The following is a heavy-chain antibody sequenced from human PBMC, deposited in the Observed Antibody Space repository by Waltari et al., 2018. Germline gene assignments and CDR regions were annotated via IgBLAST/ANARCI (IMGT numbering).Heavy chain of an antibody. Sequence: QVQLQESGPGLVKPSETLSLTCAVSGYSISSGYYWGWIRQPPGKGLEWIGSIYHSGSTYYTPSLKSRVTISVDTSKNQFSLKLSSVTAADTAVYYCARHRPEHFDYWGQGTLVTVSS. CDR3: ARHRPEHFDY. J-gene: IGHJ4*02. V-gene: IGHV4-38-2*01. CDR2: IYHSGST. CDR1: GYSISSGYY.